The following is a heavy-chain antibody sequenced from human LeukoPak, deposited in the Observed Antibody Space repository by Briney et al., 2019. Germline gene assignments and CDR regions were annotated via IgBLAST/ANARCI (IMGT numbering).Heavy chain of an antibody. J-gene: IGHJ3*02. CDR3: ASNQDGYNSNQPWAFDI. D-gene: IGHD5-24*01. CDR1: GGSFSGYY. CDR2: INHSGST. V-gene: IGHV4-34*01. Sequence: SEALSLTCDVYGGSFSGYYWSWIRQPPGKGLEWIGEINHSGSTHYSPSLKSRVTISVDTSKHQFSLKLSPVTAADTAVYYCASNQDGYNSNQPWAFDIWGQGTMVTVSS.